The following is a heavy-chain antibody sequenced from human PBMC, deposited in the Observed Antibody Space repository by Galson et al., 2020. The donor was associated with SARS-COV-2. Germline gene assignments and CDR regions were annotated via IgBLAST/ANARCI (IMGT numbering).Heavy chain of an antibody. J-gene: IGHJ6*02. CDR2: IYYSGST. CDR1: GGSISSGDYY. CDR3: ARDIVVPAAHLHLDYGMDG. D-gene: IGHD2-2*01. V-gene: IGHV4-30-4*01. Sequence: TLSLTCTVSGGSISSGDYYWSWISQPPGKGLEWIGYIYYSGSTYYNPSLKSRVTISVDTSKNQFSLKLSSVTAADTAVYYCARDIVVPAAHLHLDYGMDGWGQGTTVTVSS.